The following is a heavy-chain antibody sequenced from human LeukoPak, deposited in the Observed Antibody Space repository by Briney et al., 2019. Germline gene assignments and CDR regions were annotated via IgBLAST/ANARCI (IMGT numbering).Heavy chain of an antibody. J-gene: IGHJ4*02. Sequence: KSSETLSLTCTVSGVSISSGGYYWSWIRQHPGKGLEWIGYTYYSGSTYYNPSLKSRVTISVDTSKNQFSLKLSSVTAADTAVYYCARAAYDSSGSTFDYWGQGTLVTVSS. D-gene: IGHD3-22*01. V-gene: IGHV4-31*03. CDR1: GVSISSGGYY. CDR2: TYYSGST. CDR3: ARAAYDSSGSTFDY.